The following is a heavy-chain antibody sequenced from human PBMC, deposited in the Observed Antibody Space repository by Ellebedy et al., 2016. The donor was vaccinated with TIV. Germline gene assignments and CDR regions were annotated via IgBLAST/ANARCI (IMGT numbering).Heavy chain of an antibody. CDR1: GGSIGSSC. CDR3: AREGCSGGSCYSDHAFDI. V-gene: IGHV4-59*01. Sequence: SETLSLTCTVSGGSIGSSCWTWIRQPPGKGLEWIGYIYSSGSTNNNPSLKSRVTISVDTSKNQFSLKLSSVTAADTAVYYCAREGCSGGSCYSDHAFDIWGQGTMVTVSS. J-gene: IGHJ3*02. CDR2: IYSSGST. D-gene: IGHD2-15*01.